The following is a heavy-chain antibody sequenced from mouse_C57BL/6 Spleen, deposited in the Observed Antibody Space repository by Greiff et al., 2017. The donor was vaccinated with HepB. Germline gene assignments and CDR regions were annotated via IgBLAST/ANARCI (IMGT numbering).Heavy chain of an antibody. Sequence: QVQLKQPGAELVRPGSSVKLSCKASGYTFTSYWMHWVKQRPIQGLEWIGNIDPSDSETHYNQKFKDKATLTVDKSSSTAYMQLSSLTSEDSAVYYCARAVVATDYFDYWGQGTTLTVSS. D-gene: IGHD1-1*01. CDR2: IDPSDSET. V-gene: IGHV1-52*01. J-gene: IGHJ2*01. CDR3: ARAVVATDYFDY. CDR1: GYTFTSYW.